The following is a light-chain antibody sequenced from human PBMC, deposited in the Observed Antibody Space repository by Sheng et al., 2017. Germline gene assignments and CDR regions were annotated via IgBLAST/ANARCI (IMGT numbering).Light chain of an antibody. CDR3: QQSRYTPRT. J-gene: IGKJ1*01. Sequence: DVQMTQSPSFLSASVGDRVTISCRASQSILNYLNWYLQKPGKAPKVLIYATSLLESGVPSRFSGSGSGTDFTLTISSLQPEDFGSYYCQQSRYTPRTFAKGPKVE. CDR2: ATS. V-gene: IGKV1-39*01. CDR1: QSILNY.